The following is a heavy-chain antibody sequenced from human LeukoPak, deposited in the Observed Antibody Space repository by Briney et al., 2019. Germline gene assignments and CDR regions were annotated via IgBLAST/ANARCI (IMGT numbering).Heavy chain of an antibody. CDR2: INPNSGDT. Sequence: ASVKVSCKASGYTFTGYYVHWVRQAPGQGLEWMGRINPNSGDTNYAQKFQGRVTMTRDTSISTAYMELSRLKSDDTAVYYCARDYCGGDCFPDYWGQGTLVTVSS. V-gene: IGHV1-2*06. D-gene: IGHD2-21*02. CDR3: ARDYCGGDCFPDY. J-gene: IGHJ4*02. CDR1: GYTFTGYY.